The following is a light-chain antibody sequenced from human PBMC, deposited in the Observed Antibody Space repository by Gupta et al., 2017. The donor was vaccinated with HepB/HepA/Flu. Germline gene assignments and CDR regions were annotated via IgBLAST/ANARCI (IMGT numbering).Light chain of an antibody. Sequence: QSALAQPPSASGSPGQSVHISCTGTSSDIGGDNFVSWYQQHPGKAPKLMIYEVSKWPSGVPDRFSGSKSGNTSSLTVSGLQAEDEADYYCSSYASSNNWVFGGGTKLTVL. CDR1: SSDIGGDNF. V-gene: IGLV2-8*01. CDR2: EVS. CDR3: SSYASSNNWV. J-gene: IGLJ3*02.